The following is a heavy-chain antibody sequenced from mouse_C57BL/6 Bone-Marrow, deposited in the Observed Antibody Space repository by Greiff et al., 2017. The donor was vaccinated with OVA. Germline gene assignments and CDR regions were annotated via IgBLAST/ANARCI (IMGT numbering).Heavy chain of an antibody. CDR2: INPNNGGT. D-gene: IGHD1-1*01. J-gene: IGHJ1*03. V-gene: IGHV1-26*01. Sequence: EVQLQQSGPELVKPGASVKISCKASGYTFTDYYMNWVKQSHGKSLEWIGDINPNNGGTSYNQKFKGKATLTVDKSSSTAYMELRSLTSEDSAVYYCARSRGYYGSSYVYFDVWGTGTTVTVSS. CDR3: ARSRGYYGSSYVYFDV. CDR1: GYTFTDYY.